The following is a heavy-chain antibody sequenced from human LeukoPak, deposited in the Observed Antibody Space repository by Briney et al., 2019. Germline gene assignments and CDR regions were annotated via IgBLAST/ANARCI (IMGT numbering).Heavy chain of an antibody. J-gene: IGHJ1*01. V-gene: IGHV3-53*04. Sequence: GGSLRLSCAASGFTVSRNYMTCVRQAPGKGLECVSVICSGGKTYNADSVKGRFTISRHNSKNTLFLPMSSLRPGDTAVYYCARGRQLHLGELFPFAEFFQPWGQGTLVTVFS. D-gene: IGHD3-16*01. CDR2: ICSGGKT. CDR3: ARGRQLHLGELFPFAEFFQP. CDR1: GFTVSRNY.